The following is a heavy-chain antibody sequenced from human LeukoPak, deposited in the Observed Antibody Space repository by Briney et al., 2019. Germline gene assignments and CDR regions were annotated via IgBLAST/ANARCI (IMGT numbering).Heavy chain of an antibody. CDR1: GYTFTDNY. Sequence: ASVNVSCKASGYTFTDNYMHWVRQAPGQGLEWMGRINPNSGGTNYAQKFRGRVTMTRDTSINTAYMELSRLRSDDTAAYYCVREYCSSTSCEYYFDYWGQGTLVTVSS. CDR3: VREYCSSTSCEYYFDY. D-gene: IGHD2-2*01. J-gene: IGHJ4*02. V-gene: IGHV1-2*06. CDR2: INPNSGGT.